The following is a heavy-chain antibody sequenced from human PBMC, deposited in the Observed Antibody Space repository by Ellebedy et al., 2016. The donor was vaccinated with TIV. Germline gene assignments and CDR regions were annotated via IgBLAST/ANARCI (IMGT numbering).Heavy chain of an antibody. CDR3: ARDSSSGWVDAFDY. CDR1: GGSISNFY. J-gene: IGHJ4*02. CDR2: IYFTGIT. D-gene: IGHD6-19*01. Sequence: MPSETLSLTCTVSGGSISNFYWSWIRQPAGRGLEWIGRIYFTGITSFSPSLKSRVTMSVEPSKSQFSLKLSSVTAADTAVYYCARDSSSGWVDAFDYWGQGTLVTVSS. V-gene: IGHV4-4*07.